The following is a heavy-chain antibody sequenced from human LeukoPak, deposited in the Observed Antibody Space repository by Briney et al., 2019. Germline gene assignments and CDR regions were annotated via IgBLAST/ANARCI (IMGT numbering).Heavy chain of an antibody. J-gene: IGHJ1*01. CDR2: ISSSSSYI. V-gene: IGHV3-21*01. CDR3: ARAPGYYYDSSGYYPFQH. D-gene: IGHD3-22*01. CDR1: GFTFSSYS. Sequence: PGGSLRLSCAASGFTFSSYSMNWVRQAPRKGLEWVSSISSSSSYIYYADSVKGRFTISRDNAKNSLYLQMNSLRAEDTAVYYCARAPGYYYDSSGYYPFQHWGQGTLVTVSS.